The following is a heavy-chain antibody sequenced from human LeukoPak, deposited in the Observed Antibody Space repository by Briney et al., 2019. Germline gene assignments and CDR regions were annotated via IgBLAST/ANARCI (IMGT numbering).Heavy chain of an antibody. V-gene: IGHV4-39*01. J-gene: IGHJ3*02. CDR1: GGSISSSSYY. CDR2: IYYSGST. Sequence: SETLSLTCTVSGGSISSSSYYWGWIRQPPGKGLEWIGSIYYSGSTYYNPSLKSRVTISVDTSKNQFPLKLSSVTAADTAVYYCARSYYDFWSGYYDAFDIWGQGTMVTVSS. CDR3: ARSYYDFWSGYYDAFDI. D-gene: IGHD3-3*01.